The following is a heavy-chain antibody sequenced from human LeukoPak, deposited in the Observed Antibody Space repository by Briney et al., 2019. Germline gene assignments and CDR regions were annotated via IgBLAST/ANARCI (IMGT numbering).Heavy chain of an antibody. Sequence: GGSLRLSCAASGFTFSGYAMHWVRQAPGKGLEWVAVISYDGSNKYYADSVKGRFTISRDNSKNTLYLQMNSLRAEDTAVYYCARDPIRSLVNPSYYYYYGMDVWGQGTTVTVSS. V-gene: IGHV3-30-3*01. D-gene: IGHD6-13*01. CDR2: ISYDGSNK. CDR1: GFTFSGYA. J-gene: IGHJ6*02. CDR3: ARDPIRSLVNPSYYYYYGMDV.